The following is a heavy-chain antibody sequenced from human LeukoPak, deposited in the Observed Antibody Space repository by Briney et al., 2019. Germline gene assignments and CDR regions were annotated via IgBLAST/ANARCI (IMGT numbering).Heavy chain of an antibody. CDR1: GFTFSSYG. CDR2: IWYDGSNK. V-gene: IGHV3-33*01. J-gene: IGHJ4*02. Sequence: PGGSLRLSCAASGFTFSSYGMHWVRQAPGKGLEWVAVIWYDGSNKYYADSVKGRFTISRDNSKNTLYLQMNSLRAEDTAVYYCARDRVVRPDWAFDYWGQGTLVTVSS. CDR3: ARDRVVRPDWAFDY. D-gene: IGHD2-2*01.